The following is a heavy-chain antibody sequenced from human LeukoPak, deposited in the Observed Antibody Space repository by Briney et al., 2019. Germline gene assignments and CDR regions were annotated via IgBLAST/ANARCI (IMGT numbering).Heavy chain of an antibody. CDR3: ARGLDIVATNGNYFDY. CDR2: INHSGST. J-gene: IGHJ4*02. V-gene: IGHV4-34*01. Sequence: KPSETLSLTCAVYGGSFSGYYWSWIRQPPGKGLEWIGEINHSGSTNYNPSLKSRVTISVDTSKNQFSLKLSSVTAADTAVYYCARGLDIVATNGNYFDYWGQGTLVTVSS. D-gene: IGHD5-12*01. CDR1: GGSFSGYY.